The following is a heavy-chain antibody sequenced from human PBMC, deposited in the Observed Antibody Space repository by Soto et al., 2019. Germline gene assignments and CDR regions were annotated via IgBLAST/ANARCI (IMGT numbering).Heavy chain of an antibody. J-gene: IGHJ5*01. CDR1: GGTIRSPDW. Sequence: SETLSLTCGVSGGTIRSPDWWTWVRQPPGKGLEWIGEIFQSGSTNYTPSLESRVTISVDKYKNQFSLTLTSVTAADTAVYFCARGRGRSSSGWSWFDSWGQGILVTVSS. D-gene: IGHD6-19*01. CDR3: ARGRGRSSSGWSWFDS. CDR2: IFQSGST. V-gene: IGHV4-4*02.